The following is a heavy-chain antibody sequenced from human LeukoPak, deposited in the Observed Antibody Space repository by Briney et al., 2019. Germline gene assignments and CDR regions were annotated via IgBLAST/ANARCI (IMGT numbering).Heavy chain of an antibody. J-gene: IGHJ3*01. V-gene: IGHV1-69*06. CDR3: AREGNQKGDVLDF. CDR2: IIPTFGAS. Sequence: ASVRVSCKASGGPLNNYAIAWVRQAPGKGLEWMGRIIPTFGASNYAQRLQGGVTITADKSTSTAYLELKSLLSEDTAMYYCAREGNQKGDVLDFWGQGTLVIVSS. CDR1: GGPLNNYA.